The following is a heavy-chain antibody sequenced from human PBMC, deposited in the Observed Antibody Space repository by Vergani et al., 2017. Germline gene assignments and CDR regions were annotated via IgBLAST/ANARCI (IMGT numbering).Heavy chain of an antibody. CDR1: GFTFSSYG. J-gene: IGHJ6*03. V-gene: IGHV3-33*06. CDR3: AKDXRVTMVRGVIRTRGYYYYMDV. D-gene: IGHD3-10*01. Sequence: VQLLESGGGLVQPGGSLRLSCAASGFTFSSYGMHWVRQAPGKGLEWVAVIWYDGSNKYYADSVKGRFTISRDNSKNTLYLQMNSLRAEDTAVYYCAKDXRVTMVRGVIRTRGYYYYMDVWGKGTTVTVSS. CDR2: IWYDGSNK.